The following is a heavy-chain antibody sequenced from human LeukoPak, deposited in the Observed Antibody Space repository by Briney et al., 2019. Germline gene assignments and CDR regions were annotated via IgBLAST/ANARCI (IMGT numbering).Heavy chain of an antibody. V-gene: IGHV1-69*05. Sequence: ASVKVSCKASGGTFSSYAISWVRQAAGQGLEWMGRIIPIFGTANYAQKFQGRVTITTDESTSTAYMELSSLRSEDTAVYYCARDNGGYSYGTFDYWGQGTLVTVSS. CDR3: ARDNGGYSYGTFDY. D-gene: IGHD5-18*01. CDR1: GGTFSSYA. CDR2: IIPIFGTA. J-gene: IGHJ4*02.